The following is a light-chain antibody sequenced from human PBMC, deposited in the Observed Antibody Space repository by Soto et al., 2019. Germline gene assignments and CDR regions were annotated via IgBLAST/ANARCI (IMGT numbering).Light chain of an antibody. J-gene: IGLJ2*01. CDR2: EVS. CDR1: SSDIGGYNF. Sequence: QSALTQPPSASGSLGQSVTISCTGTSSDIGGYNFVSWYQQHPGKAPKLLIYEVSERPSGVPVRFSGSKSGNTASLTVSGLQAEDEADYYCSSYTTSSTLLFGGGTKLTVL. V-gene: IGLV2-8*01. CDR3: SSYTTSSTLL.